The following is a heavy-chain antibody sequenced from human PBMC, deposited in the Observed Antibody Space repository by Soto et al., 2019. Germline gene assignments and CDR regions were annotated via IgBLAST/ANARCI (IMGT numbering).Heavy chain of an antibody. CDR3: ARGTYGMDV. CDR1: GFSFSDYY. J-gene: IGHJ6*02. D-gene: IGHD3-10*01. Sequence: QLVQSGGGLVKPGGYLRLSCAASGFSFSDYYMSWIRRAPGKGLEWVSYIGASGSPIYFGDSVKGRFSISRDNTNNSLYLQVNSLRPDDPAVYYCARGTYGMDVWGQGTTVIVSS. V-gene: IGHV3-11*01. CDR2: IGASGSPI.